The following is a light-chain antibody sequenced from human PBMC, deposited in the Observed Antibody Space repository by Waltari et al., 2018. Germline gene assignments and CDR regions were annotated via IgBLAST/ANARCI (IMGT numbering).Light chain of an antibody. J-gene: IGLJ3*02. CDR3: QVWDNSSDHVV. CDR2: RDC. Sequence: SYVLSQPPSVSVAPGQTARVTCGGNNIGSKSVHWYQQKPGQAPRLGIYRDCVRPSGIPERFSGSNSGNTATLSISRVEAGDEADYYCQVWDNSSDHVVFGGGTTVTVL. V-gene: IGLV3-21*02. CDR1: NIGSKS.